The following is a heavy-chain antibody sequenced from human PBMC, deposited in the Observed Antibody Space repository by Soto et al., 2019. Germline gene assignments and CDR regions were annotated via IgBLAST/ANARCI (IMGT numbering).Heavy chain of an antibody. CDR3: AKESTVGSTGDYFDS. J-gene: IGHJ4*02. CDR2: IGLYAHT. CDR1: GFTFSSYA. V-gene: IGHV3-23*01. D-gene: IGHD1-26*01. Sequence: EVELLESGGDLVQPGGSLRLSCAASGFTFSSYAINWVRQAPGKGLEWVSAIGLYAHTSYAGSVTGRFTISRDDSKNTVYLQLTSLRVDDTAVYYCAKESTVGSTGDYFDSWGQGTLVTVSS.